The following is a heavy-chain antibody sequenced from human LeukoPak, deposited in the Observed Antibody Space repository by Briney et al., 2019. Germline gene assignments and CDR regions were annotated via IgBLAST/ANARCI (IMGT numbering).Heavy chain of an antibody. Sequence: SQTMSLTCTVSGGSISSGGYYWSWIRQHPGKGLEWIGYIYYSGSTYYNPSLKSRVTISVDTSKNQFSLKLSSVTAADTAVYYCARVKAALWFGESPFDYWGQGTLVTVSS. CDR2: IYYSGST. D-gene: IGHD3-10*01. CDR1: GGSISSGGYY. V-gene: IGHV4-31*03. CDR3: ARVKAALWFGESPFDY. J-gene: IGHJ4*02.